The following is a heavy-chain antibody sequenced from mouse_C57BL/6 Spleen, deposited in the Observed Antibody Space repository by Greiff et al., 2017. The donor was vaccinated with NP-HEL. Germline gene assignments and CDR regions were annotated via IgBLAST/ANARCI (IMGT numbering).Heavy chain of an antibody. CDR1: GFTFSSYA. Sequence: EVKLVESGGGLVKPGGSLKLSCAASGFTFSSYAMSWVRQTPEKRLEWVATISDGGSYTYYPDNVKGRFTISRDNAKNNLYLQMSHLKSEDTAMYYCAREGASLRSYFDYWGQGTTLTVSS. V-gene: IGHV5-4*01. CDR2: ISDGGSYT. CDR3: AREGASLRSYFDY. J-gene: IGHJ2*01. D-gene: IGHD1-1*01.